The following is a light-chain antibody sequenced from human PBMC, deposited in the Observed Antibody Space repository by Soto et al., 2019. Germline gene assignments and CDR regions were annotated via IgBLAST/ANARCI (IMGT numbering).Light chain of an antibody. CDR1: QSVSSN. V-gene: IGKV3-15*01. J-gene: IGKJ1*01. CDR3: QQYNNWPPWT. CDR2: GAS. Sequence: EIVMTQSPATLSVSPGERATLSCRASQSVSSNLAWYQQKPGQAPRLLIYGASTRATGIPDRFSGSGSGTEFTLTSSSLLSEDFAVYYCQQYNNWPPWTFGQGTKVEIK.